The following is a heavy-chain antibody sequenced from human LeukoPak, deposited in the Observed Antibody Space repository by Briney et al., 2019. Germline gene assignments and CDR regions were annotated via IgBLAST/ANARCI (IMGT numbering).Heavy chain of an antibody. D-gene: IGHD4-17*01. CDR2: IYYSGST. CDR1: GGSFSGYY. V-gene: IGHV4-59*01. J-gene: IGHJ4*02. Sequence: PSETLSLTCAVYGGSFSGYYWSWIRQPPGKGLEWIGYIYYSGSTNYNPSLKSRVTISVDTSKNQFSLKLSSVTAADTAVYYCARAVTVTDFDYWGQGTLVTVSS. CDR3: ARAVTVTDFDY.